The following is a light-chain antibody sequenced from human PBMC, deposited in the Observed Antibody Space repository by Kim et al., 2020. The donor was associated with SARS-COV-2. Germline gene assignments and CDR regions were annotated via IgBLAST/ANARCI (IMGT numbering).Light chain of an antibody. CDR1: KLGAKY. J-gene: IGLJ2*01. CDR2: QDS. Sequence: VSPGQTASITCSGDKLGAKYACWYQQKPGQSPVLVIYQDSKRPSGIPERFSGSNSGNTATLTISGTQAMDEADYYCQAWDSSTVVFGGGTQLTVL. CDR3: QAWDSSTVV. V-gene: IGLV3-1*01.